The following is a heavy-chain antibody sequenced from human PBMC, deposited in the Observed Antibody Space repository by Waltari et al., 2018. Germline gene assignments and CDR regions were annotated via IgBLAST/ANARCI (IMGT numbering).Heavy chain of an antibody. CDR1: GFTFSSYA. CDR2: ISGSGYST. J-gene: IGHJ4*02. CDR3: AKDFDIAAARGHFDY. Sequence: EVQLVESGGGLVQPGGSVRLSCAASGFTFSSYAMSWVRQAPGKGLEWGSVISGSGYSTYYADCVKGRLTISRDNSKNTLYLQMNSLRAEDTAVYYCAKDFDIAAARGHFDYWGQGTLVTVSS. V-gene: IGHV3-23*04. D-gene: IGHD6-13*01.